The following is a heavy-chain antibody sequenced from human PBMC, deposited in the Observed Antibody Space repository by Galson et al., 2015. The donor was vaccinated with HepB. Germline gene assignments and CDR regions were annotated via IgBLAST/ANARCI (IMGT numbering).Heavy chain of an antibody. Sequence: SVKVSCKASGYTFTSYAMNWVRQAPGQGLEWMGWINTNTGNPTYAQGFTGRFVFSLDTSVSTAYLQISSLKAEDTAVYYCARPHHSSGYYYPAGYWGQGTLVTVSS. CDR1: GYTFTSYA. CDR3: ARPHHSSGYYYPAGY. V-gene: IGHV7-4-1*02. J-gene: IGHJ4*02. CDR2: INTNTGNP. D-gene: IGHD3-22*01.